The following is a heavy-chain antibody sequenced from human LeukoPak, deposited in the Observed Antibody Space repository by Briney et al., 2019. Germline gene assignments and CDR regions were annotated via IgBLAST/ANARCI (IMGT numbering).Heavy chain of an antibody. CDR1: GFTFSSYA. V-gene: IGHV3-30-3*02. Sequence: GRSLRLSCAASGFTFSSYAMHWVRQAPGKGLEWVAVISYDGSNKYYADSVKGRFTISRDNSKNTLYLQMNSLRAEDTAVYYCAKHPAVWGPNGMDVWGQGTTVTVSS. CDR2: ISYDGSNK. CDR3: AKHPAVWGPNGMDV. J-gene: IGHJ6*02. D-gene: IGHD3-16*01.